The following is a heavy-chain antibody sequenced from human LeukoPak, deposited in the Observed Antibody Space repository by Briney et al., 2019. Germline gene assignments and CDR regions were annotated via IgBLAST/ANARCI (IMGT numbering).Heavy chain of an antibody. CDR2: INHSGST. J-gene: IGHJ4*02. V-gene: IGHV4-39*07. CDR1: GGSISSGGYY. Sequence: SETLSLTCTVSGGSISSGGYYWSWIRQHPGKGLEWIGEINHSGSTNYNPSLKSRVTISVDTSKNQFSLKLSSVTAADTAVYYCARGLDYGGNSGYYFDYWGQGTLVTVSS. D-gene: IGHD4-23*01. CDR3: ARGLDYGGNSGYYFDY.